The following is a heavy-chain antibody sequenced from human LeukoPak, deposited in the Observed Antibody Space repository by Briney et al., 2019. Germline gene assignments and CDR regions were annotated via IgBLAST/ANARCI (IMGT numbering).Heavy chain of an antibody. D-gene: IGHD6-19*01. J-gene: IGHJ4*02. V-gene: IGHV1-46*01. CDR1: GYTFTSYN. CDR2: INPSDGST. CDR3: ARGTHRGAVAGPGY. Sequence: AASVKVSCKASGYTFTSYNIHWVRQAPGQGREWMGIINPSDGSTSYEQKFQGRVTMTRDTSTSTVYMELRSLRAEDTAVYYCARGTHRGAVAGPGYWGQGTPVTVSS.